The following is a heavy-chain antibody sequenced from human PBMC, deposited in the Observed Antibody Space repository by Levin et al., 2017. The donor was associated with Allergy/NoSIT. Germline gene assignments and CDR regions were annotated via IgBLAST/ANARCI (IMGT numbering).Heavy chain of an antibody. J-gene: IGHJ4*02. Sequence: PGGSLRLSCSASGFTFSSYAMHWVRQAPGKGLEFVSAINNNGGSTYYTDSVNGRFTISRDNSKNMLYLQTSSLRTDDTAVYYCVRLGFCSGGRCYFDCWGQGTLVTVSS. CDR2: INNNGGST. D-gene: IGHD2-15*01. CDR3: VRLGFCSGGRCYFDC. V-gene: IGHV3-64D*06. CDR1: GFTFSSYA.